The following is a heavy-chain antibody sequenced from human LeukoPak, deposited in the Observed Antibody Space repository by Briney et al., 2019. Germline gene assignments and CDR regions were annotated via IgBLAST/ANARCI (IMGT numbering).Heavy chain of an antibody. Sequence: GGSLGLSCSASGFTFSSYDMHWVRQAPGKGLEYVSAISSNGGSTNYADSVKGRFTISRDDAKNSLYLQMNSLRAEDTAVYHCARGDYYYGSGPPDYWGQGTLVTVSS. V-gene: IGHV3-64*04. CDR2: ISSNGGST. D-gene: IGHD3-10*01. J-gene: IGHJ4*02. CDR3: ARGDYYYGSGPPDY. CDR1: GFTFSSYD.